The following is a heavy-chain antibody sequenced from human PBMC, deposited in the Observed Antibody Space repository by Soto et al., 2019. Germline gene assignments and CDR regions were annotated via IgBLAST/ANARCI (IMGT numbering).Heavy chain of an antibody. CDR3: TSNMVRGVIGFDY. CDR1: GFTFSNAW. Sequence: GGSLRLSCAASGFTFSNAWMSWVRQAPGKGLEWVGRIKSKTDGGTTDYAAPVKGRFTISRDDSKNTLYLQMNSLKTEDTAVYYGTSNMVRGVIGFDYWGQGTLVTVSS. CDR2: IKSKTDGGTT. J-gene: IGHJ4*02. V-gene: IGHV3-15*01. D-gene: IGHD3-10*01.